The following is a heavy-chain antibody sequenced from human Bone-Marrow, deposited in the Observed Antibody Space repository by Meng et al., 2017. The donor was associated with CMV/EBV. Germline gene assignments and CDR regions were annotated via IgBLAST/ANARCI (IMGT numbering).Heavy chain of an antibody. Sequence: ETLSLTCAASGFTFSSYSMNWVRQAPGKGLEWVSSISSSSSYIYYADTVKGRFTISRDNAKNSLYLQMNSLRAEDTAVYYCAKPSPNNWLDPWGQGTRVTVSS. V-gene: IGHV3-21*01. J-gene: IGHJ5*02. CDR1: GFTFSSYS. CDR3: AKPSPNNWLDP. CDR2: ISSSSSYI.